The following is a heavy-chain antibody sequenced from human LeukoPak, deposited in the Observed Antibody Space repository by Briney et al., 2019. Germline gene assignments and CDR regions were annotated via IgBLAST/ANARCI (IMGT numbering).Heavy chain of an antibody. D-gene: IGHD6-19*01. CDR3: ARGRGQWLVHFY. CDR1: GYTFTSYD. J-gene: IGHJ4*02. V-gene: IGHV1-8*01. CDR2: MNPNSGNT. Sequence: GASVKVSCKTSGYTFTSYDINWVRQATGQGLEWMGWMNPNSGNTGYAQKFQGRVTITRDTSINTAYLELSSLRSEDTAVYYCARGRGQWLVHFYWGQGTLVTVSS.